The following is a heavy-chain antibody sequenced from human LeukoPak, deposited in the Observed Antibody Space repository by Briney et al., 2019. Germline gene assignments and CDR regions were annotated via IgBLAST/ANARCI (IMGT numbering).Heavy chain of an antibody. D-gene: IGHD3-3*01. Sequence: SETLSLTCTVSGGSISSSSYYWGWIRQRPGKGLEWNGSISYSGSTYYNSSLKSRVTISVDTSKNQFSLKLSAVPAADTAVYYCARDGLWRQNAFDIWGQGTMVTLSS. CDR3: ARDGLWRQNAFDI. CDR2: ISYSGST. V-gene: IGHV4-39*07. J-gene: IGHJ3*02. CDR1: GGSISSSSYY.